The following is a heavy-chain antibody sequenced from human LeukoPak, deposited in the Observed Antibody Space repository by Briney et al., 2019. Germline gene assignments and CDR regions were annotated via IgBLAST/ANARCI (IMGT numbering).Heavy chain of an antibody. CDR1: GGSISSGGYS. J-gene: IGHJ4*02. D-gene: IGHD6-13*01. Sequence: PSETLSLTCAVSGGSISSGGYSWSWIRQPPGKGLEWIGYIYHSGSTYYNPSLKSRVTISVDRSKNQFSLKLSSVTAADTAVYYCARLSDSSSWYFDYWGQGTLVTVSS. CDR2: IYHSGST. CDR3: ARLSDSSSWYFDY. V-gene: IGHV4-30-2*01.